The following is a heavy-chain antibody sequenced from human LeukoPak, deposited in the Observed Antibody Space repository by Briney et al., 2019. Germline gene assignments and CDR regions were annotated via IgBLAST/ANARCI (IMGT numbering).Heavy chain of an antibody. Sequence: PGGSLRLSCTASGFTFCSFAMNWVRQAPGKGLEWFSDLCAGGTCTYYADSVKGRFTISRDNSRNTLYLQMNSLRADDTAVYYCAKDLVYTSYGYYFDYWGQGTLVTVSS. CDR2: LCAGGTCT. CDR3: AKDLVYTSYGYYFDY. CDR1: GFTFCSFA. J-gene: IGHJ4*02. V-gene: IGHV3-23*01. D-gene: IGHD4-11*01.